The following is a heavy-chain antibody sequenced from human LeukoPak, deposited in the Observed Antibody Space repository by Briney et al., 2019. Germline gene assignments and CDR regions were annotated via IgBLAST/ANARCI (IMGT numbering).Heavy chain of an antibody. Sequence: ASVKVSCKASGYTFTSYYMHWVRQAPGQGLEWMGIINPSGGSTSYAQKFQGRVTMTRDTSTSTVYMELSSLRSEDTAVYYGARVRGVGATKVSAFDIWGQGTMVTVSS. J-gene: IGHJ3*02. CDR2: INPSGGST. V-gene: IGHV1-46*01. D-gene: IGHD1-26*01. CDR3: ARVRGVGATKVSAFDI. CDR1: GYTFTSYY.